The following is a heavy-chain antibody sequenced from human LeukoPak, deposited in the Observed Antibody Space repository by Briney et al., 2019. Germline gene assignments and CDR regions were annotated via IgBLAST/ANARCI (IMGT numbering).Heavy chain of an antibody. J-gene: IGHJ4*02. CDR2: IYPDDSNP. Sequence: GESLKISCKGSGYSFTNYWIGWVRQMPGKGLEWTGIIYPDDSNPRYSPSFQGQVTISADRSLATAYLQWSSLKASDTAIYFCARQGGAARNFDFWGQGTLVTVSS. CDR1: GYSFTNYW. V-gene: IGHV5-51*01. CDR3: ARQGGAARNFDF. D-gene: IGHD6-6*01.